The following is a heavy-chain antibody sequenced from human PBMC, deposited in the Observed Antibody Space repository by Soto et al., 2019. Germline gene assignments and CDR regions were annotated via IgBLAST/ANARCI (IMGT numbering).Heavy chain of an antibody. V-gene: IGHV4-4*07. CDR3: ARDQAGGSYYYGMDV. CDR2: IYTSGSA. Sequence: QVQLLESGPGLVKPSETLSLTCTVSDDSITSYYWSWIGQSAGKGLGWIGRIYTSGSANYNPSLKSRVTMSVDTTKNQCSLKLSSVTAADTAVYYCARDQAGGSYYYGMDVWGQGTTVTVSS. CDR1: DDSITSYY. J-gene: IGHJ6*02. D-gene: IGHD1-26*01.